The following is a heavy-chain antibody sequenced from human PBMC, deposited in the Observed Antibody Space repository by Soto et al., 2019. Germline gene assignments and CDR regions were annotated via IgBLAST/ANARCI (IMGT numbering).Heavy chain of an antibody. CDR2: IYYSGST. CDR1: DVPISSGSYY. V-gene: IGHV4-31*03. Sequence: QVQLQESGPGLVRPSQTLSLTCTVSDVPISSGSYYWSWIRQHPGKGLELIGYIYYSGSTYYNPSLKSRVTISVDSSKNQFSLKLSSVTAADTAVYYCVRDSTVAGYGFDVWGQGTTVTVSS. CDR3: VRDSTVAGYGFDV. J-gene: IGHJ6*02. D-gene: IGHD6-19*01.